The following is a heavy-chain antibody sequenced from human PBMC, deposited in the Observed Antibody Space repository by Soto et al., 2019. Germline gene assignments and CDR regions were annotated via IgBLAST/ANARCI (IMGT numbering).Heavy chain of an antibody. CDR2: IYPGDHET. J-gene: IGHJ4*02. CDR3: ARSPRSTPYFDF. Sequence: GESLKLSCQCSGYTFSNFWIGWVRQLPGQGLEWMGIIYPGDHETRYSPSFLGKVTISAQTSINTAYLPWSSLEASDSAFYFCARSPRSTPYFDFWGQGALVTVYS. V-gene: IGHV5-51*01. CDR1: GYTFSNFW. D-gene: IGHD6-13*01.